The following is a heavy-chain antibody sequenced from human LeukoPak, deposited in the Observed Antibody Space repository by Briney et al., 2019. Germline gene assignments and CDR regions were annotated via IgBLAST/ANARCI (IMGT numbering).Heavy chain of an antibody. J-gene: IGHJ4*02. CDR1: GYTFTGYY. CDR3: ARVGGSGWDGEVDY. V-gene: IGHV1-2*02. D-gene: IGHD6-19*01. Sequence: ASVKVSCKASGYTFTGYYIHWVRQAPGQGLEWMGWINPNSGGTNYAQKFQGRVTMTRDTSISTACMELSRLRSDDTAVYYCARVGGSGWDGEVDYWGQGTLATVSS. CDR2: INPNSGGT.